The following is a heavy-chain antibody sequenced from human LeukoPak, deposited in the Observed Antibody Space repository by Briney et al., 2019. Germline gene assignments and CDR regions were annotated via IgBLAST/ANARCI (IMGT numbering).Heavy chain of an antibody. CDR2: IIPIFGSA. Sequence: SVKVSCKASGDTFNSYGISWVRQAPGQGLEWMGGIIPIFGSANYAQKLQGRVTITTDQSTSTAYMELSSLSSEDTAVYYCARVGRSRGSLPNSYYYMDVWGKGTTVTVSS. CDR1: GDTFNSYG. CDR3: ARVGRSRGSLPNSYYYMDV. D-gene: IGHD2-15*01. J-gene: IGHJ6*03. V-gene: IGHV1-69*05.